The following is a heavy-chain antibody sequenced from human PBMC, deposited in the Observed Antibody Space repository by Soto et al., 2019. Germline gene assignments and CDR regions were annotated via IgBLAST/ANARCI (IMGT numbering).Heavy chain of an antibody. CDR1: GFTFSSYG. Sequence: QVQLVESGGGVVQPGRSLRLSCAASGFTFSSYGMHWVRQAPGKGLEWVAVIWYDGSNKYYADSVKGRFTISRDNSKYTLYLQMNSLRAEDTAVYYCAREGMTTVTTGPFDYWGQGTLVTVSS. V-gene: IGHV3-33*01. J-gene: IGHJ4*02. CDR3: AREGMTTVTTGPFDY. CDR2: IWYDGSNK. D-gene: IGHD4-17*01.